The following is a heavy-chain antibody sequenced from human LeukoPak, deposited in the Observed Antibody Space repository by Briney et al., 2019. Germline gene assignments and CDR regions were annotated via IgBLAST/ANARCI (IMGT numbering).Heavy chain of an antibody. V-gene: IGHV4-39*01. D-gene: IGHD6-6*01. Sequence: SETLFLTCTVSGGSISSSSYYWGWIRQPPGKGLEWIGSIYYSGSTYYNPSLKSRVTISVDTSRNQFSLKLSPVTAADTAVYYCARIKQLVPHFDYWGQGTLVTVSS. CDR1: GGSISSSSYY. CDR3: ARIKQLVPHFDY. CDR2: IYYSGST. J-gene: IGHJ4*02.